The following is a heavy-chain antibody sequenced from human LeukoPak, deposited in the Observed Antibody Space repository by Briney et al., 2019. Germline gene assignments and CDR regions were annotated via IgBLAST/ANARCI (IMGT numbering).Heavy chain of an antibody. CDR2: IIPIFGTA. CDR3: ARLMTNWNDVDY. Sequence: SVKVSCKASGGAFSSYAISWVRQAPGQGLEWMGGIIPIFGTANYAQKFQGRVTITADESTSTAYMELSSLRSEDTAVYYCARLMTNWNDVDYWGQGTLVTVSA. D-gene: IGHD1-1*01. CDR1: GGAFSSYA. V-gene: IGHV1-69*01. J-gene: IGHJ4*02.